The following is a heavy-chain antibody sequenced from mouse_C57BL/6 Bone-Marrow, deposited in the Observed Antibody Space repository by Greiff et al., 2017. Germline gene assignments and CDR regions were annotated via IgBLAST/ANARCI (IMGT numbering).Heavy chain of an antibody. V-gene: IGHV2-2*01. CDR3: ASPIYYGYDGWYFDV. J-gene: IGHJ1*03. D-gene: IGHD2-2*01. CDR1: GFSLTSYG. CDR2: IWSGGST. Sequence: QVHVKQSGPGLVQPSQSLSITCTVSGFSLTSYGVHWVRQSPGKGLEWLGVIWSGGSTDYNAAFISRLSISKDNSKSQVFFKMNSLQADDTAIYYCASPIYYGYDGWYFDVWGTGTTVTVSS.